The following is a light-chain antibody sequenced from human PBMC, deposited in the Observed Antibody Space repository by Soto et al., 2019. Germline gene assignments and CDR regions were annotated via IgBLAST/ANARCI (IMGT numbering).Light chain of an antibody. Sequence: QSALTQPASVSGSPGQSITISCTGTSSDVGSYNLVSWYQQHPGKAPKLMIYEVSKRPSGVSNRFSGSKSGNTASLTISGXXAEDEADYYCCSYAGSKVFGGGTKLTVL. CDR3: CSYAGSKV. CDR1: SSDVGSYNL. J-gene: IGLJ3*02. CDR2: EVS. V-gene: IGLV2-23*02.